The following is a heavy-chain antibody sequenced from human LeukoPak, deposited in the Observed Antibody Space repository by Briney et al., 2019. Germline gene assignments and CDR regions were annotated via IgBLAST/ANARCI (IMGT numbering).Heavy chain of an antibody. CDR3: ARDVSVIVGETIFDY. Sequence: ASVKVSCKASGYTFIRYGISWVRQAPGQGREWMGWISDHKGKTNYAQKLQGRDTMTTDTSTSTAYMELRSLRSDDTAVYYCARDVSVIVGETIFDYWGQGTLVTVSS. CDR1: GYTFIRYG. J-gene: IGHJ4*02. V-gene: IGHV1-18*01. D-gene: IGHD2-21*01. CDR2: ISDHKGKT.